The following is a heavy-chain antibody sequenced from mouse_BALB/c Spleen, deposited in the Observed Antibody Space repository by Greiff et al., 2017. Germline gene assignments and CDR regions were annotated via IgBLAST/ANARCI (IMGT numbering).Heavy chain of an antibody. CDR2: ISSGGGNT. Sequence: EVKLMESGGGLVKPGGSLKLSCAASGFTFSSYTMSWVRQTPEKRLEWVATISSGGGNTYYPDSVKGRFTISRDNAKNNLYLQMSSLRSEDTALYYCARVYYDFLFAYWGQGTLVTVSA. J-gene: IGHJ3*01. D-gene: IGHD2-4*01. CDR1: GFTFSSYT. CDR3: ARVYYDFLFAY. V-gene: IGHV5-9*03.